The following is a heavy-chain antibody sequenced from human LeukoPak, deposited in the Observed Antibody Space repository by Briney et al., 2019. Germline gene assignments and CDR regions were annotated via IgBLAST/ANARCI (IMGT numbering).Heavy chain of an antibody. CDR2: IKSKTDGGTT. CDR1: GFTFSNAW. Sequence: PGGSLRLSCAASGFTFSNAWMSWVRQAPGKGLEWVGRIKSKTDGGTTDYAAPVKGRFTISRDDSKNTLYLQMNSLKTEDTAVYYCTTEDIVLMVYASSTFDYWGQRTLVTVSS. D-gene: IGHD2-8*01. CDR3: TTEDIVLMVYASSTFDY. J-gene: IGHJ4*02. V-gene: IGHV3-15*01.